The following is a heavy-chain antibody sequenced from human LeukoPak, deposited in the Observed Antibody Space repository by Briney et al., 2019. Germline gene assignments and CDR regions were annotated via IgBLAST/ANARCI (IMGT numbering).Heavy chain of an antibody. D-gene: IGHD2-2*01. Sequence: SETLSLTCIVSGDSISSGDSYWSWIRQAPRKGLEWIGYIYDSGTTSYNPSLKSRLTISVDTSENQFSLNLTSVTAADTAVYYCARAPCSTTRCSLLDYYMDVWGKGTTVTVSS. CDR2: IYDSGTT. CDR3: ARAPCSTTRCSLLDYYMDV. CDR1: GDSISSGDSY. V-gene: IGHV4-30-4*08. J-gene: IGHJ6*03.